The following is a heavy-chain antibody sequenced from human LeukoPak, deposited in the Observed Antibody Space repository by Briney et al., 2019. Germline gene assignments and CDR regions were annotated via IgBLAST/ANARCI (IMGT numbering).Heavy chain of an antibody. J-gene: IGHJ4*02. D-gene: IGHD2-15*01. CDR3: ASLGGYCSGGSCYGVDY. CDR1: GGTFSSYA. Sequence: GSSVKVSCKASGGTFSSYAISWVRQAPGQGLEWMEGIIPIFGTANYAQKFQGRVTITTDESTSTAYMELSSLRSEDTAVYYCASLGGYCSGGSCYGVDYWGQGTLVTVSS. CDR2: IIPIFGTA. V-gene: IGHV1-69*05.